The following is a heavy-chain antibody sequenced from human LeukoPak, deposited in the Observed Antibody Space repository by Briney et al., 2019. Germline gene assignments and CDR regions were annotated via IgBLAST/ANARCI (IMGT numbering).Heavy chain of an antibody. J-gene: IGHJ4*02. Sequence: GASVKVSCKASGYTFTAYYIHWVRQAPGQGLEWMGWINPNSGGTNYAQKFQGRVTMTRDTSISTAYMELSRLRSDDTAVYYCARVSPNTAMVSFDNWGQGTLATVSS. CDR3: ARVSPNTAMVSFDN. V-gene: IGHV1-2*02. D-gene: IGHD5-18*01. CDR2: INPNSGGT. CDR1: GYTFTAYY.